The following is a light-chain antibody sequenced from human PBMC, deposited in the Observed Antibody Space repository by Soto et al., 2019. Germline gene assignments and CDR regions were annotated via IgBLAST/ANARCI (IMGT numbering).Light chain of an antibody. CDR2: DAS. CDR1: QDISNY. CDR3: QQYDNLPWT. Sequence: DIQMTQSPSSLSASVGDRVTITCQASQDISNYLNWYQQKPGKAPKLLIYDASNLETGIPSRFSVSGSGTDFTFTISSLQPEDIATYYCQQYDNLPWTFGERTKVEIK. J-gene: IGKJ1*01. V-gene: IGKV1-33*01.